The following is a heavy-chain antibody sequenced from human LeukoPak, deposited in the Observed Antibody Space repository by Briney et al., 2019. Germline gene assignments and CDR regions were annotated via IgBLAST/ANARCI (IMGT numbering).Heavy chain of an antibody. J-gene: IGHJ5*02. CDR1: GFSVRSNY. D-gene: IGHD5-18*01. V-gene: IGHV3-53*01. CDR3: ARSKGGNRIQLNWFDP. Sequence: GGSLRLSCAASGFSVRSNYMSWVRQSPRKALEWISIMYSGGSTDYADSVKGRLIISRDHSKNTLYLQMNSLRAEDTAVYYCARSKGGNRIQLNWFDPWGQGTLVTVSS. CDR2: MYSGGST.